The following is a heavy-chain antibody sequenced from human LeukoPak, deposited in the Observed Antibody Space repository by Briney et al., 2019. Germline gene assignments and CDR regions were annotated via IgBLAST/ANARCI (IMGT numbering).Heavy chain of an antibody. CDR2: ISGSGGST. D-gene: IGHD1-7*01. Sequence: GGSLRLSCAASGFTFSSYAMSWVRQAPGKGLEWVSAISGSGGSTYYADSVKGRFTISRDNSKNTLYLQMNSLRAEDTAVYYCAKDLGWNSGLGLDYWGQGTLVTVSS. CDR3: AKDLGWNSGLGLDY. J-gene: IGHJ4*02. CDR1: GFTFSSYA. V-gene: IGHV3-23*01.